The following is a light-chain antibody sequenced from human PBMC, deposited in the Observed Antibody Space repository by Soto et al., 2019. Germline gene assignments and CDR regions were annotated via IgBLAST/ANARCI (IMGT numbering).Light chain of an antibody. J-gene: IGKJ5*01. V-gene: IGKV1-39*01. CDR1: QSIGTY. Sequence: DIQMTQSPSSLSPSVGDRVTITFRASQSIGTYLNWYQQRPGNAPKLLIFAASTLQSGVPSRFSGGGSGTDFTLTISSLQPEDFATYYCQQSYTTITFGQGTRLEIK. CDR3: QQSYTTIT. CDR2: AAS.